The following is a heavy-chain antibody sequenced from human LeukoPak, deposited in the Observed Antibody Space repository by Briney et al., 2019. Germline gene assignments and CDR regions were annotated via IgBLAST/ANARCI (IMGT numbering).Heavy chain of an antibody. CDR1: GGSISSSSYY. CDR2: IYYSGST. D-gene: IGHD3-10*01. V-gene: IGHV4-39*07. CDR3: ARSHQLVLWFGELLPYYFDY. J-gene: IGHJ4*02. Sequence: SETLSLTCTVSGGSISSSSYYWGWIRQPPGKGLEWIGSIYYSGSTYYNPSLKSRVTISVDTSKNQFSLKLSSVTAADKAVYYCARSHQLVLWFGELLPYYFDYWGQGTLVTVSS.